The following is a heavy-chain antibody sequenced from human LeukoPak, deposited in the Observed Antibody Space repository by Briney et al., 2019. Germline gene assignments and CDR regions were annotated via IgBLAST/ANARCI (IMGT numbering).Heavy chain of an antibody. J-gene: IGHJ4*02. V-gene: IGHV5-51*01. Sequence: GESLKISCKGSGYSFTSYWIGWVRRMPGKSLEWMGIIYPGDSDTRYSPSFQGQVTISADKSISTAYLQWSSLKASDTAMYCCARSPPTVNFDYWGQGTLVTVSS. CDR2: IYPGDSDT. D-gene: IGHD4-11*01. CDR3: ARSPPTVNFDY. CDR1: GYSFTSYW.